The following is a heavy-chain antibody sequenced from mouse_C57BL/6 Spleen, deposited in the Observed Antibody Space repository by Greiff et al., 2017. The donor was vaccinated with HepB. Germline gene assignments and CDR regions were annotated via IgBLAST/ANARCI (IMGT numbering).Heavy chain of an antibody. CDR1: GYTFISYW. CDR2: IHPNSGST. CDR3: ARGGIYYGYDGSMDY. Sequence: QVQLQQPGAELVKPGASVKLSCKASGYTFISYWMHWVKQRPGQGLEWIGMIHPNSGSTNYNEKFKSKATLTVDKSSSTAYMQLSSLTSEDSAVYYCARGGIYYGYDGSMDYWGQGTSVTVSS. D-gene: IGHD2-2*01. V-gene: IGHV1-64*01. J-gene: IGHJ4*01.